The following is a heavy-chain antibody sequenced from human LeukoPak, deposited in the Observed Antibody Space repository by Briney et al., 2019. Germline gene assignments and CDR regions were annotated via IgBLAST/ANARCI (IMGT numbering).Heavy chain of an antibody. CDR1: GGSFSGYY. D-gene: IGHD1-14*01. CDR3: ARLGARNHRYYYYYGMDV. Sequence: SETLSLTCAVYGGSFSGYYWSWIRQPPGKGLEWIGEINHSGSTNYNPSLKSRVTISVDTSKNQFSLKLSSVTAADTAVYYCARLGARNHRYYYYYGMDVWGQGPRSPSP. CDR2: INHSGST. J-gene: IGHJ6*02. V-gene: IGHV4-34*01.